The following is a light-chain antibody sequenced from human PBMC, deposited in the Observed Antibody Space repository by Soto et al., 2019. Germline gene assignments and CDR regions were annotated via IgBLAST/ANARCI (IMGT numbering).Light chain of an antibody. V-gene: IGKV3-20*01. CDR2: GTS. J-gene: IGKJ2*01. Sequence: EIVLTQSPGTLPLSPGESATLSCRASQSVSSSYLSWYQQKPGQAPRLLIHGTSDRATGIPDRFSGSGSGTDFTLTITSLEPEDFAVYYCQQYGRLPPYTFGQGTKLEIK. CDR3: QQYGRLPPYT. CDR1: QSVSSSY.